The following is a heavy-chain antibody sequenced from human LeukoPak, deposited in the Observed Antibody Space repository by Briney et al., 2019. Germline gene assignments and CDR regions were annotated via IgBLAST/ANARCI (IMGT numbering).Heavy chain of an antibody. CDR3: AIRGRDGYNYRPGFFDY. D-gene: IGHD5-24*01. V-gene: IGHV3-30*04. CDR2: ISYDGSNK. Sequence: GGSLRLSCAASGYTLSSYAMHWVRQAPGKGLEWVAVISYDGSNKYYADSVKGRFTISRDNSKNSLDLQMNRLRAEDTAVYYCAIRGRDGYNYRPGFFDYWGQGTLVTVSS. CDR1: GYTLSSYA. J-gene: IGHJ4*02.